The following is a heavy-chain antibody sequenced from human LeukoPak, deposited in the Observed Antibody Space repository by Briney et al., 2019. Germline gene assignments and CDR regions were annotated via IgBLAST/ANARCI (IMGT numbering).Heavy chain of an antibody. J-gene: IGHJ4*02. Sequence: GGSLRLSCAASGFIFNTYYMTWVRQAPGKGLEWVAGIKQDGSENYYMDSVKGRFTISRDNSMNSLYLQMNSLRAEDTAVYFCARERYCTSATCYVGVPFDSWGQGTLVTVSS. D-gene: IGHD2-2*01. V-gene: IGHV3-7*01. CDR2: IKQDGSEN. CDR1: GFIFNTYY. CDR3: ARERYCTSATCYVGVPFDS.